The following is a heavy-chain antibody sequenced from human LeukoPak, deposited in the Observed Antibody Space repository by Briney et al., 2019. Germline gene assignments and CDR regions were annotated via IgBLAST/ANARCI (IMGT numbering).Heavy chain of an antibody. CDR2: ISSSGSTK. Sequence: GGSLRLSCAASGFTFSSYEMNWVRQAPGKGLEWVSYISSSGSTKYYADSVKGRITISRDNAKNSLYLQMNSLRAEDTAVYYCARSQWLVRGYYFGYWGQGTLVTVSS. CDR3: ARSQWLVRGYYFGY. J-gene: IGHJ4*02. CDR1: GFTFSSYE. V-gene: IGHV3-48*03. D-gene: IGHD6-19*01.